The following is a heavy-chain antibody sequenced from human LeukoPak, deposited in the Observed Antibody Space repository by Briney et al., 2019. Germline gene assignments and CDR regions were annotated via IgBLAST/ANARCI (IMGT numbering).Heavy chain of an antibody. D-gene: IGHD2-8*01. CDR1: GYTFTSYG. Sequence: ASVKVSCKASGYTFTSYGISWVRQAPGQGLEWMGWISAYNGNTNYAKKLQGRVTMTTDTSTSTAYMELRSLRSDDTAVYYCARDRVLGYCTNCVCYTRDYWGQGTLVTVSS. J-gene: IGHJ4*02. CDR3: ARDRVLGYCTNCVCYTRDY. V-gene: IGHV1-18*01. CDR2: ISAYNGNT.